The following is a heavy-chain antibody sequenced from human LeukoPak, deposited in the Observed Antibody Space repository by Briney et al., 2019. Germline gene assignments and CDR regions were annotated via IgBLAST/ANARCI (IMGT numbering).Heavy chain of an antibody. D-gene: IGHD2-15*01. CDR2: IKQDGSEK. CDR3: ARDTVVVVAASHQHYYYYYYMDV. V-gene: IGHV3-7*01. J-gene: IGHJ6*03. Sequence: GGSLRLSCAASGFTFSSYWMSWVRQAPGKGLEWVANIKQDGSEKYYVDSVEGRFTISRDNAKNSLYLQMNSLRAEDTAVYYCARDTVVVVAASHQHYYYYYYMDVWGKGTTVTVSS. CDR1: GFTFSSYW.